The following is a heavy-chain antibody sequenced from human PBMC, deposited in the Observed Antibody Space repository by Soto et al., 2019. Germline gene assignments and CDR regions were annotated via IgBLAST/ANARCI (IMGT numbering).Heavy chain of an antibody. D-gene: IGHD3-22*01. CDR2: INHSGSS. V-gene: IGHV4-34*01. Sequence: PSETLSLTCAVYGGSFSGYYWNWIRQPPGKGLEWIGEINHSGSSNYNPSLKSRVTISVDTSKNQFSLKLSSVTAADTAVYYCARDQYYDSSGYYVFDYWGQGTLVTVSS. J-gene: IGHJ4*02. CDR1: GGSFSGYY. CDR3: ARDQYYDSSGYYVFDY.